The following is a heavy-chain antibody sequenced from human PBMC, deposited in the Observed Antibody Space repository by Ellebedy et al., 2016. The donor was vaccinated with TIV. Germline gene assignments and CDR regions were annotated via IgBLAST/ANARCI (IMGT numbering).Heavy chain of an antibody. J-gene: IGHJ4*02. CDR1: GFTFSDYS. D-gene: IGHD4-17*01. V-gene: IGHV3-21*04. Sequence: PGGSLRLSCAASGFTFSDYSMNWVRQAPGKGLEWVSSISSSGNYRYHGDSVKGRVTISRDNSKNTLYLQMNSLRAADTAVYYCAKDLYGDYVVDYWGQGTLVTVSS. CDR3: AKDLYGDYVVDY. CDR2: ISSSGNYR.